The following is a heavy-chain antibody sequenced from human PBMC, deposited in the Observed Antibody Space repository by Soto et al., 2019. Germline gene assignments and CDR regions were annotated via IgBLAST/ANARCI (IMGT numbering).Heavy chain of an antibody. CDR2: IIPIFGTA. V-gene: IGHV1-69*13. CDR1: GGTFSSYA. Sequence: ASVKVSCKASGGTFSSYAIDWVRQAPGQGLEWMGGIIPIFGTANYAQKFQGRITITADESTSTAYMELRSLRSEDTAVYYCARGVGQELSHYCYCYWGQGTLVTVSS. D-gene: IGHD3-10*01. CDR3: ARGVGQELSHYCYCY. J-gene: IGHJ4*02.